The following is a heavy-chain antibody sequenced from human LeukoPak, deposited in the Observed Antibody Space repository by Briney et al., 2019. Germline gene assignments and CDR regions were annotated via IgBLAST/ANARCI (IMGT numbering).Heavy chain of an antibody. CDR1: GFTFSTYW. V-gene: IGHV3-74*01. J-gene: IGHJ4*02. Sequence: GGSLRLSCAASGFTFSTYWMHWVRQDPGKGLVWVSRISSDASITSYADPVKGRFTISRDNAKNTLYLQMNSLRTEDTALYYCVRGRGYNGYFDSWGQGTLVTVTS. CDR2: ISSDASIT. D-gene: IGHD5-12*01. CDR3: VRGRGYNGYFDS.